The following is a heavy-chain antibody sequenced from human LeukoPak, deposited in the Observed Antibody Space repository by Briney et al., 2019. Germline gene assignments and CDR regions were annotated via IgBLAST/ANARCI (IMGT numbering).Heavy chain of an antibody. V-gene: IGHV3-53*01. Sequence: GGSLRLSCAASGFTVSSYSMSWVRQAPGKGLEWVSVIYSAGGTSYADSVKGRFTISRDNSKNALYLQMNSLRAGDTAVYYCARGGPGGYDFDYWGQGSLVTVSS. CDR2: IYSAGGT. D-gene: IGHD2-15*01. CDR3: ARGGPGGYDFDY. J-gene: IGHJ4*02. CDR1: GFTVSSYS.